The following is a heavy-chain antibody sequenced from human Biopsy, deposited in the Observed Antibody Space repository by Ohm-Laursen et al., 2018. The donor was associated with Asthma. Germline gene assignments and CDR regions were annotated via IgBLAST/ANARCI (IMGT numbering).Heavy chain of an antibody. D-gene: IGHD2-2*01. CDR1: GGTFNTYV. CDR3: ARKAGSCISRTCYSLDF. Sequence: GASVTVSCKSLGGTFNTYVIGWVRLAPGQGLEWLGGISSVFGTTTYPQKFQDRVTITADDSTSTVYMELSSLRSEDTAVYYCARKAGSCISRTCYSLDFWGQGTLVTVSS. J-gene: IGHJ4*02. V-gene: IGHV1-69*13. CDR2: ISSVFGTT.